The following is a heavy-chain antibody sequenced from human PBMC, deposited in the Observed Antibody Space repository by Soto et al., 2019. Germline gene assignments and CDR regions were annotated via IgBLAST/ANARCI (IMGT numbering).Heavy chain of an antibody. CDR1: GYTFSSYD. J-gene: IGHJ4*02. CDR2: MNPNSGNT. Sequence: ASVKVSCKASGYTFSSYDSNWVRQAAGRGLEWMGWMNPNSGNTGYAQNFQGTVSMTRNTSITTAYMELSSLTSDDTAVYYCARSSRDYWGQGTQVTVSS. CDR3: ARSSRDY. V-gene: IGHV1-8*01.